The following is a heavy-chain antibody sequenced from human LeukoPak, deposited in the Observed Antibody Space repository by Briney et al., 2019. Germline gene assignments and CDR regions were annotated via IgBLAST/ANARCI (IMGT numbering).Heavy chain of an antibody. Sequence: SETLSLTCTVSGGSISSYYWSWIRQPPGKGLEWIGNIYYSGSTNYNPSLKSRVTISVDTSKNQFSLKLSSVTAADTAVYYCARGSGSYYYYYYMDVWGKGTTVTISS. D-gene: IGHD1-26*01. CDR1: GGSISSYY. J-gene: IGHJ6*03. V-gene: IGHV4-59*12. CDR3: ARGSGSYYYYYYMDV. CDR2: IYYSGST.